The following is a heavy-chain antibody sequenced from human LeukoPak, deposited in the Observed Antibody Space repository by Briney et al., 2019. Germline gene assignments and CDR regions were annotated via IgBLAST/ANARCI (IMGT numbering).Heavy chain of an antibody. D-gene: IGHD6-19*01. V-gene: IGHV1-24*01. CDR2: FDPEDGET. CDR3: ATDPAGRYSSGWYTFDY. J-gene: IGHJ4*02. CDR1: GYTLTELS. Sequence: ASVKVSCKVSGYTLTELSMHWVRQAPGKGLEWMGGFDPEDGETIYAQKFQGRVTMTEDTSTDTAYMELSSLRSEDTAVYYCATDPAGRYSSGWYTFDYWGQGTLVTVSS.